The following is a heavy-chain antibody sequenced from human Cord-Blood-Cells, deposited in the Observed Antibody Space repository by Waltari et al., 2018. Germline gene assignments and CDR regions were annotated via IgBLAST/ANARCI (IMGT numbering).Heavy chain of an antibody. CDR3: ASPAGVGATLAFDS. V-gene: IGHV1-69*01. CDR2: IIPIFGTA. J-gene: IGHJ3*02. D-gene: IGHD1-26*01. CDR1: GGTFSSHA. Sequence: QVQLVQSGAEVKKPGSSVKVSCKASGGTFSSHAISWVRQAPGQGLEWKGGIIPIFGTANYAQKCQGRVTITADESTSTAYMELSSLRSDDTAVYYCASPAGVGATLAFDSWGQGTMVTVSS.